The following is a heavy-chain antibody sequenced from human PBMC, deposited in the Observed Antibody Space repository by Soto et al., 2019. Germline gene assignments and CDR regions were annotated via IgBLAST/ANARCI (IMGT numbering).Heavy chain of an antibody. CDR1: GFTFSSYW. D-gene: IGHD2-8*01. CDR3: AKDHIVLRYYFDY. Sequence: PGGSLRLSCAASGFTFSSYWMSWVRQAPGKGLEWVSAISGSGGSTYYADSVKGRFTISRDNSKNTLYLQMNSLRAEDTAVYYCAKDHIVLRYYFDYWGQGTLVTVSS. J-gene: IGHJ4*02. CDR2: ISGSGGST. V-gene: IGHV3-23*01.